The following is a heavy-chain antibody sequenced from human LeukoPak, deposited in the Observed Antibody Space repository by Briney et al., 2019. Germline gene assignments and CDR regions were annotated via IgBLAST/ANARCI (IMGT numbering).Heavy chain of an antibody. D-gene: IGHD3-10*01. CDR2: IKEDGGEK. CDR1: GFTFSSYW. J-gene: IGHJ4*02. CDR3: ARDGRFGLPHDY. V-gene: IGHV3-7*01. Sequence: GGSLRLSCAASGFTFSSYWMSWVRQAPGKGLEGVANIKEDGGEKYSVDSVKGRFTISRDNAMNSLYLEMNSLRAEDTALYYCARDGRFGLPHDYWGQGTLVTVSS.